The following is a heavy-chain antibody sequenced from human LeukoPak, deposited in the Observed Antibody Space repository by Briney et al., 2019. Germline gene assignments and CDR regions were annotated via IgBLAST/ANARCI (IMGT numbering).Heavy chain of an antibody. J-gene: IGHJ4*02. D-gene: IGHD1-26*01. V-gene: IGHV4-38-2*01. CDR2: IDHTGRT. Sequence: PSETLSLTCAVSSYSISSGYYWGWIRQPPGKGLEWIGSIDHTGRTDYNPSPKSRVTISVDTSKNQFSLKFRSVTATGTAVYYCARRGRGAHGFDFWGQGTLVTVSS. CDR1: SYSISSGYY. CDR3: ARRGRGAHGFDF.